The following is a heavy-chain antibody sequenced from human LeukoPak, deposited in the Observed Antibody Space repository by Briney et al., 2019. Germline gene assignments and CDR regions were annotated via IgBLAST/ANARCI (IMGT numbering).Heavy chain of an antibody. J-gene: IGHJ4*02. CDR2: INPNSGGT. D-gene: IGHD2-2*01. V-gene: IGHV1-2*02. CDR3: ARGPVCSSTSCYPRFDY. CDR1: GYTFTGYY. Sequence: ASAKVSCKASGYTFTGYYMHWVRQAPGQGLEWMGWINPNSGGTNYAQKFQGRVTMTRDTSISTAYMELSRLRSDDTAVYYCARGPVCSSTSCYPRFDYWGQGTLVTVSS.